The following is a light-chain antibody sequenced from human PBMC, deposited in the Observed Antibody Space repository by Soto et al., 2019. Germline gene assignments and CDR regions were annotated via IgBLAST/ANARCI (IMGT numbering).Light chain of an antibody. CDR1: QSINSY. V-gene: IGKV1-39*01. CDR3: QQSCSTPRT. J-gene: IGKJ1*01. Sequence: DIQMTQSPSSQSASVGDRVTITCRASQSINSYLNWYQQKPGKAPKLLIYAASSLQSGVPSRFSGSGSETYFTLTITSLQPDDFATYYYQQSCSTPRTFGQGTMVDI. CDR2: AAS.